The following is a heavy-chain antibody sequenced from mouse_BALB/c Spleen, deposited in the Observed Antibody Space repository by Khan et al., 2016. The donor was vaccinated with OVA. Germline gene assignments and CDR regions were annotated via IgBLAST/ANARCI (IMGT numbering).Heavy chain of an antibody. J-gene: IGHJ3*01. Sequence: EVKLLESGAELVKPGASVKLSCTASGFNIKDTYIHWVKQRPEQGLEWIGRIDPANGNTKYDPKFQGKATLTADTSSNTAYLQLSSLTSEDTAVYYCVRDYWDVFAYWGQGTLVTVSA. CDR1: GFNIKDTY. CDR2: IDPANGNT. D-gene: IGHD4-1*01. V-gene: IGHV14-3*02. CDR3: VRDYWDVFAY.